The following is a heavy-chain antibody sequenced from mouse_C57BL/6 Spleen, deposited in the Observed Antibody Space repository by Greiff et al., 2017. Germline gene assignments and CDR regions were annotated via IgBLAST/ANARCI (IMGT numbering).Heavy chain of an antibody. CDR2: IRSKSNNYAT. V-gene: IGHV10-1*01. D-gene: IGHD1-1*01. CDR3: VRHLDYYGSSLYYAMDY. J-gene: IGHJ4*01. Sequence: EVKLMESGGGLVQPKGSLKLSCAASGFSFNTYAMNWVRQAPGKGLEWVARIRSKSNNYATYYADSVKDRFTISRDDSESMLYLQMNNLKTEDTAMYYCVRHLDYYGSSLYYAMDYWGQGTSVTVSS. CDR1: GFSFNTYA.